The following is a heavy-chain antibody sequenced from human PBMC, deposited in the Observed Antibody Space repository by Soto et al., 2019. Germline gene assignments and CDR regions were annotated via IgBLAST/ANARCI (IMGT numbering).Heavy chain of an antibody. CDR3: AKDSRTVTTLAEYFQH. J-gene: IGHJ1*01. CDR1: GFTFSSYA. Sequence: GGSLRLSCAASGFTFSSYAMSWVRQAPGKGLEWVSAISGSGGSTYYADSVKGRFTISRDNSKNTLYLQMNSLRAEDTAVYYCAKDSRTVTTLAEYFQHWGQGTLVTVLL. V-gene: IGHV3-23*01. CDR2: ISGSGGST. D-gene: IGHD4-17*01.